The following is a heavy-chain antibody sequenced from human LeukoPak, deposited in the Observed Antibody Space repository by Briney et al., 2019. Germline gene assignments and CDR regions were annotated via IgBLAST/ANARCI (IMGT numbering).Heavy chain of an antibody. J-gene: IGHJ4*02. V-gene: IGHV1-69*04. CDR1: GGTFSSYA. CDR2: IIPILGIA. D-gene: IGHD1-26*01. CDR3: ARDEASGSYFDY. Sequence: SVKVSCKASGGTFSSYAISWVRRAPGQGLEWMGRIIPILGIANYAQKFQGRVTITADKSTSTAYMELSSLRSEDTAVYYCARDEASGSYFDYWGQGTLVTVSS.